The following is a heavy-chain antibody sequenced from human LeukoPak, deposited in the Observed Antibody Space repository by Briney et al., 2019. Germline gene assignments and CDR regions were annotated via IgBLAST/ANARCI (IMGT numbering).Heavy chain of an antibody. D-gene: IGHD6-25*01. CDR3: ARGSSGSFDY. V-gene: IGHV3-7*04. J-gene: IGHJ4*02. CDR2: INPDGSET. CDR1: GFNFNIYW. Sequence: GGSLRLSWAATGFNFNIYWMLWVRQAPGKGLEWVANINPDGSETYYVDSVKGRCTISRDNAKNSLYLQMNSLGAEDTALYYSARGSSGSFDYWGQGTLVTVSS.